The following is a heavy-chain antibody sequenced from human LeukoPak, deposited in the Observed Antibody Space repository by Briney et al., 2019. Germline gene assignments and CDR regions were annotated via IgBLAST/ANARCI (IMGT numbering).Heavy chain of an antibody. V-gene: IGHV3-11*01. D-gene: IGHD6-19*01. CDR1: GFTFSDYY. CDR3: ARASRGITGERSGWYRFGFDY. CDR2: ISSSGSTI. Sequence: GGSLRLSCAASGFTFSDYYMSWIRQAPGKGLEWVSYISSSGSTIYYADSVKGRFTISRDNAKNSLYLQMNSLRAEDTAVYYCARASRGITGERSGWYRFGFDYWGQGTLVTVSS. J-gene: IGHJ4*02.